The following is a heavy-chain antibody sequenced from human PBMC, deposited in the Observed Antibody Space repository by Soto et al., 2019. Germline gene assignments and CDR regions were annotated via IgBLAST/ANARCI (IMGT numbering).Heavy chain of an antibody. V-gene: IGHV3-33*01. CDR2: IWYDGSNK. CDR3: ARDERAVAGTFDV. Sequence: QVQLVESGGGVVQPGRSLRLSCAASGFTFSSYGMHWVRQAPGKGLEWVAVIWYDGSNKYYADSVKGRFTISRDNSKNPLYLQMNSLRAEDTAVYYCARDERAVAGTFDVWGQGTMVTVSS. J-gene: IGHJ3*01. CDR1: GFTFSSYG. D-gene: IGHD6-19*01.